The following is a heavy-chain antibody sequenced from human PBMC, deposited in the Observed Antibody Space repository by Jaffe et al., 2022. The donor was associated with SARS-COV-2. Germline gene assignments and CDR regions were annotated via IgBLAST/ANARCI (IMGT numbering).Heavy chain of an antibody. CDR2: IYYSGST. J-gene: IGHJ6*02. CDR3: ARAAPYSTYYYYGMDV. D-gene: IGHD6-13*01. Sequence: QVQLQESGPGLVKPSETLSLTCTVSGGSISSYYWSWIRQPPGKGLEWIGYIYYSGSTNYNPSLKSRVTISVDTSKNQFSLKLSSVTAADTAVYYCARAAPYSTYYYYGMDVWGQGTTVTVSS. CDR1: GGSISSYY. V-gene: IGHV4-59*01.